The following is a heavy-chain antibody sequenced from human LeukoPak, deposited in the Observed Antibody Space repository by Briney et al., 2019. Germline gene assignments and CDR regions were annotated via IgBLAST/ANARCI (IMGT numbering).Heavy chain of an antibody. J-gene: IGHJ4*02. V-gene: IGHV6-1*01. CDR3: TRKGTVTTPFDY. CDR2: TFYRSKLFT. D-gene: IGHD4-11*01. CDR1: GDSISSNSAA. Sequence: SQTLSLTCALSGDSISSNSAAWNWVRQSPSRGLEWLGRTFYRSKLFTDYAVSVKSRITINADTSKNQFSLQLNSVTPEDTAVYYCTRKGTVTTPFDYRGQGILVTVSS.